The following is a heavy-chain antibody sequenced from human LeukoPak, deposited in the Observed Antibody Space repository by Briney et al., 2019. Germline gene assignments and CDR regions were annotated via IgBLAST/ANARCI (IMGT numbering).Heavy chain of an antibody. CDR1: GFTFSSYW. J-gene: IGHJ4*02. CDR3: ARVQDDFWSGKADC. CDR2: IKQEGSEK. V-gene: IGHV3-7*01. D-gene: IGHD3-3*01. Sequence: PGGSLRLSCAASGFTFSSYWMSWVPQAPGKGLECVANIKQEGSEKYYVDSVKGRFTISRDNTKNSLYLQMNSLRAEDTAVYYCARVQDDFWSGKADCWGQGTPVTVSS.